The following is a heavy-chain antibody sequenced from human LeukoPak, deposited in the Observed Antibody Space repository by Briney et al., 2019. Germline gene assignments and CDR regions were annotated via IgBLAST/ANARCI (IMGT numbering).Heavy chain of an antibody. CDR3: AKSYYDSSGYCPFDY. D-gene: IGHD3-22*01. V-gene: IGHV3-30*18. J-gene: IGHJ4*02. CDR1: GFTFSSYG. CDR2: ISYDGSNK. Sequence: GRSLRLSCAASGFTFSSYGMHWARQAPGKGLEWVAVISYDGSNKYYADSVKGRFTISRDNSKNTLYLQMNSLRAEDTAVYYCAKSYYDSSGYCPFDYWGQGTLVTVSS.